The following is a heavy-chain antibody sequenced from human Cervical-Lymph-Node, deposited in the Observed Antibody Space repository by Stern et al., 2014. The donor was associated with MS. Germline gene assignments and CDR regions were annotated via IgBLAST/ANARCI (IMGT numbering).Heavy chain of an antibody. Sequence: QLQLQESGPGLVKPSETLSLTCTVSGGAISSSSYYWGWIRQPPGKGLEWIGSVYYSGGSYYNPSLKSLVTIYVDMFKNQFSLNLSVWTAADTAVYYCARQGGPVWIGEFPYGTDVWGQGTTVTVSS. CDR3: ARQGGPVWIGEFPYGTDV. J-gene: IGHJ6*02. D-gene: IGHD3-10*01. V-gene: IGHV4-39*01. CDR1: GGAISSSSYY. CDR2: VYYSGGS.